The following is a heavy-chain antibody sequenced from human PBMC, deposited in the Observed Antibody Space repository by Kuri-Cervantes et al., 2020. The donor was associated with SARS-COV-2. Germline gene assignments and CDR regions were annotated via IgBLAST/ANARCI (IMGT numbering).Heavy chain of an antibody. CDR2: VSYTGNT. V-gene: IGHV4-39*01. J-gene: IGHJ6*02. D-gene: IGHD1-7*01. CDR3: ARQVELSLDEYGMDI. CDR1: GASISSNTYY. Sequence: SETLSLTCSVSGASISSNTYYWGWIRQPPGKGLEWIGSVSYTGNTYLNPSLKSRVTISVHTSKAQFSLNLSSVTVADTAVHYCARQVELSLDEYGMDIWGQGTTVTVSS.